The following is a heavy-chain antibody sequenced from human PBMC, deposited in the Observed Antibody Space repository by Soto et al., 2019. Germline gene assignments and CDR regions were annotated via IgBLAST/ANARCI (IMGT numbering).Heavy chain of an antibody. Sequence: SETLSLTCTVSGGSISSSSYYWGWIRQPPGKGLEWIGSIYYSGSTYYNPSLKSRVTISVDTSKNQFSLKLSSVTAADTAVYYCARLPQMHYYDSSSWFDPWGQGTLVTVSS. D-gene: IGHD3-22*01. J-gene: IGHJ5*02. CDR3: ARLPQMHYYDSSSWFDP. CDR1: GGSISSSSYY. V-gene: IGHV4-39*01. CDR2: IYYSGST.